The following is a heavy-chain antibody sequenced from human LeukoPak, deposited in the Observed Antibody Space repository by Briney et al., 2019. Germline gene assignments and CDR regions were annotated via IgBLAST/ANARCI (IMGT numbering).Heavy chain of an antibody. CDR3: ASSNSSWYTGLEGAYYYYYGMDV. CDR1: GGSISSYY. D-gene: IGHD6-13*01. CDR2: IYYSGST. J-gene: IGHJ6*02. V-gene: IGHV4-59*01. Sequence: SGTLSLTCTVSGGSISSYYWSWIRQPPGKGLEWIGYIYYSGSTNYNPSLKSRVTISVDTSKNQFSLKLSSVTAADTAVYYCASSNSSWYTGLEGAYYYYYGMDVWGQGTTVTVSS.